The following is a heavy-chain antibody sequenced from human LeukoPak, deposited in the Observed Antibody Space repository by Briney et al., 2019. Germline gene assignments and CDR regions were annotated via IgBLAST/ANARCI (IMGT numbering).Heavy chain of an antibody. CDR2: IYTSGST. V-gene: IGHV4-4*07. CDR3: ARGPHYDILTGYFNYYYYYGMDV. Sequence: SETLSLTCTVSGGSISSYYWSWIRQPAGKGLEWIGRIYTSGSTNYNPSLKSRVTMSVDTSKNQFSLKLSSVTAADTAVYYCARGPHYDILTGYFNYYYYYGMDVWGQGTTVTVSS. CDR1: GGSISSYY. D-gene: IGHD3-9*01. J-gene: IGHJ6*02.